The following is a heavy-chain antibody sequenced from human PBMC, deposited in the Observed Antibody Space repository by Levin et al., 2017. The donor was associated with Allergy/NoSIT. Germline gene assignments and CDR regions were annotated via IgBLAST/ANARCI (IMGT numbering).Heavy chain of an antibody. Sequence: GGSLRLSCAASGFSFSSYSMHWVRQAPGKGLEWVSSISSSSSYIYYADSLKGRFTISRDNAKNSLFLRMNSLRVEDTAVYHCTRGPRGSGWHSDYWGQGTLVTVSS. V-gene: IGHV3-21*01. D-gene: IGHD6-19*01. CDR3: TRGPRGSGWHSDY. J-gene: IGHJ4*02. CDR1: GFSFSSYS. CDR2: ISSSSSYI.